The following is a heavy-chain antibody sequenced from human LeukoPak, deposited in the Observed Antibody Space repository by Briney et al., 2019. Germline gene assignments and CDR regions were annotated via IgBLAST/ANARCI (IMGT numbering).Heavy chain of an antibody. CDR2: IGSSDTTI. CDR1: GFTFSTYS. Sequence: GGSLRLSCAASGFTFSTYSMNWVRQAPGKGLEWVSYIGSSDTTIYYADSVKGRFTISRDNAKNSLYLQMNSLRAEDTAVYYCARGRANFDYWGQGTLVTVSS. V-gene: IGHV3-48*01. D-gene: IGHD1-26*01. CDR3: ARGRANFDY. J-gene: IGHJ4*02.